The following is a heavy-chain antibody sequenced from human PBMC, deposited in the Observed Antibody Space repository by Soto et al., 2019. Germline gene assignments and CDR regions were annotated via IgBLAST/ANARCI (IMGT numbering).Heavy chain of an antibody. CDR1: GGSISSYY. D-gene: IGHD2-2*01. V-gene: IGHV4-59*08. J-gene: IGHJ4*02. CDR3: ARHDVVVPAALAPFDY. CDR2: IYYSGST. Sequence: SETLSLTCTVSGGSISSYYWSWIRQPPGKGLEWIGYIYYSGSTNYNPSLKSRVTISVDTSKNQFSLKLSSVTAADTAVYYCARHDVVVPAALAPFDYWGQGILVTVSS.